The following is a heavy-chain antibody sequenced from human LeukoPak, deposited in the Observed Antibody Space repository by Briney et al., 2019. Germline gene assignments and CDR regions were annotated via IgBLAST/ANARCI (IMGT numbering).Heavy chain of an antibody. J-gene: IGHJ3*02. CDR2: IYSGGST. V-gene: IGHV3-53*01. D-gene: IGHD3-22*01. CDR1: GFTVSSNY. CDR3: ARELYYYDSSGYYSIDAFDI. Sequence: SGGSLRLSCAASGFTVSSNYMSWVRQAPGKGLEWVSVIYSGGSTYYADSVKGRFTISRDNSKNTLYLQMNSLRAEDTAVYYCARELYYYDSSGYYSIDAFDIWGQGTMVTVSS.